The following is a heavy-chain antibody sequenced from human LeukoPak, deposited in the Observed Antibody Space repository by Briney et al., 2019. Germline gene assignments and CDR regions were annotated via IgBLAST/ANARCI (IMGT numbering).Heavy chain of an antibody. Sequence: PGGSLRLSCAASGFTSGFTFDDYGMNWVRQVPGKGLEWSSGISRHGGRTGYADSVQGRFTISRDNSRNSLHLQMNSLRVEDTSFYYCVKDSNYDFWSGYYKGFDNWGQGTLVTVSS. J-gene: IGHJ4*02. CDR1: GFTFDDYG. CDR3: VKDSNYDFWSGYYKGFDN. D-gene: IGHD3-3*01. CDR2: ISRHGGRT. V-gene: IGHV3-20*04.